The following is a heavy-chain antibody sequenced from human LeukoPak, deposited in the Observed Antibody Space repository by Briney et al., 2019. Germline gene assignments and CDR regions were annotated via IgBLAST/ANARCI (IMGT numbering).Heavy chain of an antibody. CDR1: GFTFSRYS. CDR2: MSSSSSDI. CDR3: ARDLGYEVAGPIDC. V-gene: IGHV3-21*01. D-gene: IGHD2-15*01. Sequence: GGSLCLSCAASGFTFSRYSMNWGRQAPGKGLEWVSSMSSSSSDIYYADSVKGRFTISRDNAKNSLYLQMNSLIAEDTAVYDCARDLGYEVAGPIDCWGQGTLVTVSS. J-gene: IGHJ4*02.